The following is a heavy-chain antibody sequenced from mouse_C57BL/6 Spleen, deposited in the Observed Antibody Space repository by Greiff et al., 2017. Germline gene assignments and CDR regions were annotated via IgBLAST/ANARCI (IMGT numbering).Heavy chain of an antibody. V-gene: IGHV1-52*01. Sequence: VKLQQSGAELVRPGSSVKLSCKASGYTFTSYWMHWVKQRPIQGLEWIGNIDPSDSETHYNQKFKDKATLTVDKSSSTAYMQLSSLTSEDSAVYYCLITTVDWYFDVWGTGTTVTVSS. CDR1: GYTFTSYW. CDR2: IDPSDSET. D-gene: IGHD1-1*01. CDR3: LITTVDWYFDV. J-gene: IGHJ1*03.